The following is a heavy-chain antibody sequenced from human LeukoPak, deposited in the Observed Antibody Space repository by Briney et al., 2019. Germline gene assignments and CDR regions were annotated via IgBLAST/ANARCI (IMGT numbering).Heavy chain of an antibody. Sequence: SETLSLTCTVSGGSISSYYWSWIRQPAGKGLEWIGRIYTSGSTNYNPSLKSRLTMSIDTSKNQFSLNLTSVTAADTAVYYCAGGSWYSLDYWGQGTLVTVSS. CDR2: IYTSGST. CDR1: GGSISSYY. CDR3: AGGSWYSLDY. V-gene: IGHV4-4*07. J-gene: IGHJ4*02. D-gene: IGHD6-13*01.